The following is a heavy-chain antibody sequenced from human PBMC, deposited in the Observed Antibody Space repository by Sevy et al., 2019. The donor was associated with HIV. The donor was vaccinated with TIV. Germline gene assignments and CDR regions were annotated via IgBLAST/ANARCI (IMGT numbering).Heavy chain of an antibody. V-gene: IGHV1-69*13. CDR3: VRGGGNGWYYFDY. Sequence: ASVKVSCKASGGIFKSYGISWVRQAPGQGLEWMGGIIPILNTVHYAQKFQGRVTITADESTKTAYMELSGLRSEDTAVYYCVRGGGNGWYYFDYWGQETLVTVSS. CDR2: IIPILNTV. CDR1: GGIFKSYG. D-gene: IGHD6-19*01. J-gene: IGHJ4*02.